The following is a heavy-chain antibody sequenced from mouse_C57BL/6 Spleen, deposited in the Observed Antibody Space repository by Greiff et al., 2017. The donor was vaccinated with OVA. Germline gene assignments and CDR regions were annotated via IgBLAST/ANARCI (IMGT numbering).Heavy chain of an antibody. V-gene: IGHV5-17*01. D-gene: IGHD4-1*01. Sequence: EVKVEESGGGLVKPGGSLKLSCAASGFTFSDYGMHWVRQAPEKGLEWVAYISSGSSTIYYADTVKGRFTISRDNAKNTLFLQMTSLRSEDTAMYYCARLTGTLSMDYWGQGTSVTVSS. CDR1: GFTFSDYG. J-gene: IGHJ4*01. CDR3: ARLTGTLSMDY. CDR2: ISSGSSTI.